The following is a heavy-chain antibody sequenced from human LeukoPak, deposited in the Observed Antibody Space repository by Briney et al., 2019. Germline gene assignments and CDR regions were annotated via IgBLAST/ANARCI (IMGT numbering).Heavy chain of an antibody. J-gene: IGHJ4*02. CDR2: IYYSGST. Sequence: PSETLSLTCTVSGGSISSGGYYWSWIRQHPGKGLEWIGYIYYSGSTYYNPSLKSRVTISVDTSKNQFSLKLSSVTAADTAVYHCARVTPLRYFDWLFSPYYFDYWGQGTLVTVSS. CDR1: GGSISSGGYY. D-gene: IGHD3-9*01. CDR3: ARVTPLRYFDWLFSPYYFDY. V-gene: IGHV4-31*03.